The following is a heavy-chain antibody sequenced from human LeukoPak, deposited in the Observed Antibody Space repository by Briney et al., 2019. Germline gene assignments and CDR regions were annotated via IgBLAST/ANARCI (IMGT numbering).Heavy chain of an antibody. CDR1: GGTFSSYA. J-gene: IGHJ4*02. Sequence: GASVKVSCKASGGTFSSYAISWVRQAPGQGLEWMGWISAYNGNTNYAQKVQGRVSMTTDTSTSTTYMELRSLRSDDTAVYYCARDQKTFYYDSGGYLPFDYWGQGTLVTVSS. CDR2: ISAYNGNT. CDR3: ARDQKTFYYDSGGYLPFDY. V-gene: IGHV1-18*01. D-gene: IGHD3-22*01.